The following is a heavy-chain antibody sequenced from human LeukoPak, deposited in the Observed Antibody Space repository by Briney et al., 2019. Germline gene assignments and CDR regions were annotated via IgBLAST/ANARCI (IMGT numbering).Heavy chain of an antibody. Sequence: ASVKVSCKASGYTFISYGISWVRLAPGHGLEWMGWINTYNGNTNYAQKLQGRVTMTTDTSTSTAYMELRSLTSDDTAVYYCAREVAGPYRFDEWGQGTLVTVSS. CDR2: INTYNGNT. D-gene: IGHD2-21*01. CDR1: GYTFISYG. V-gene: IGHV1-18*01. J-gene: IGHJ4*02. CDR3: AREVAGPYRFDE.